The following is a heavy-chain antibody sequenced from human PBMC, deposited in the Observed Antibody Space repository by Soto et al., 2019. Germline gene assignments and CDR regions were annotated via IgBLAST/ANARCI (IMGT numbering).Heavy chain of an antibody. J-gene: IGHJ4*02. Sequence: PGGSLRLSCAASGFTFLSYAMSWVRPAPGKGLEWVSAISGSGGSTYYADSVKGRFTISRDNSKNTLYLQMNSLRAEDTAVYYCAKVGRFGVVTHFDYWGQGTLVTVSS. D-gene: IGHD3-3*01. V-gene: IGHV3-23*01. CDR1: GFTFLSYA. CDR2: ISGSGGST. CDR3: AKVGRFGVVTHFDY.